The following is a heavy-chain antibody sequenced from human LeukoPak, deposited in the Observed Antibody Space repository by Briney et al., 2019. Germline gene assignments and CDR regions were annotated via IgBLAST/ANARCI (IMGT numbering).Heavy chain of an antibody. CDR3: ARGGHYGSGGFSSDY. Sequence: GGSLRLSCVASGFTFSNYNMNWVRQAPGKGLEWVASISDSSGNIFYADSVKGRFTVSRDNAKKSLYLQMNSLRVEDTAVYYCARGGHYGSGGFSSDYWGQGTLVTVPS. V-gene: IGHV3-21*01. CDR2: ISDSSGNI. CDR1: GFTFSNYN. J-gene: IGHJ4*02. D-gene: IGHD3-10*01.